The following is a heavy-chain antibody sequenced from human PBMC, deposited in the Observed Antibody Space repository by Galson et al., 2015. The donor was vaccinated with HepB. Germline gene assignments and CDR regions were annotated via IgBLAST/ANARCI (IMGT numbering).Heavy chain of an antibody. CDR1: GFTFSSYA. D-gene: IGHD3-22*01. CDR2: ISGSGGST. V-gene: IGHV3-23*01. J-gene: IGHJ4*02. CDR3: AKDGSSGYLALGNDDY. Sequence: SLRLSCAASGFTFSSYAMSWVRQAPGKGLEWVSAISGSGGSTYYADSVKGRFTISRDNSKNTLYLQMNSLRAEDTAVYYCAKDGSSGYLALGNDDYWGQGTLVTVSS.